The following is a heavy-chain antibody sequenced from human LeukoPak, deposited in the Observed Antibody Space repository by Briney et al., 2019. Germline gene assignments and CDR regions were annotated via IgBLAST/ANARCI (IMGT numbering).Heavy chain of an antibody. CDR2: INPNSGGT. Sequence: ASVKVSCKASEYTFTSYYMHWVRQAPGQGLEWVGWINPNSGGTSYAQKFQGRVTMTRDTSISTAYMDLSRLRSDDTAVYYCARGVNSGYFDYCGQGTLVTVSS. D-gene: IGHD1-26*01. J-gene: IGHJ4*02. CDR3: ARGVNSGYFDY. V-gene: IGHV1-2*02. CDR1: EYTFTSYY.